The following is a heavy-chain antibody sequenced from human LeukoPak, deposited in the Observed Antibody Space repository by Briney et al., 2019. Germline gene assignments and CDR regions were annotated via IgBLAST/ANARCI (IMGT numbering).Heavy chain of an antibody. CDR3: AICLWDGWELLYAAPLFDY. CDR1: GFTFSSYA. D-gene: IGHD3-10*01. J-gene: IGHJ4*02. Sequence: GGSLRLSCAAPGFTFSSYAMSWVRQAPGKGLERVSAISGSGGSTYYADSVTGRFTIYRDNSKKTLYLQMNCLRAEDTAVYYCAICLWDGWELLYAAPLFDYWGKGTLVTVSS. V-gene: IGHV3-23*01. CDR2: ISGSGGST.